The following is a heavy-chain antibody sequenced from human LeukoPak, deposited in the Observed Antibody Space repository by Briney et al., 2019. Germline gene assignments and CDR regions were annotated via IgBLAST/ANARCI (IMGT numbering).Heavy chain of an antibody. V-gene: IGHV3-23*01. CDR2: ISGSGGST. CDR1: GFTFSSYA. J-gene: IGHJ4*02. D-gene: IGHD3-22*01. CDR3: AKGHGYYDSSGYYYFDY. Sequence: GGSLRLSCAASGFTFSSYAMSWVRQAPGKGLEWVSAISGSGGSTYYADSVKGRFTISRDNSKNTLYLQMNSLRAEDTAVYYCAKGHGYYDSSGYYYFDYWGQGTLVTVSS.